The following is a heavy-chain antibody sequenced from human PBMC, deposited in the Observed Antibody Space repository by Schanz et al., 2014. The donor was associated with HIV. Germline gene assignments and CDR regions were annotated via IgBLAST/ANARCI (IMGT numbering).Heavy chain of an antibody. D-gene: IGHD2-15*01. CDR3: ARGGIWEWDQPDFDY. Sequence: EVQLVESGGGWVQPGRSLRLSCTASGFSFDDCAMHWVRQAPGKGLEWASGISWNSGSIGYADSVKGRFTISRDNAKNSLYLQMNSLRAEDTALYYCARGGIWEWDQPDFDYWGQGTLVTVSS. CDR1: GFSFDDCA. CDR2: ISWNSGSI. V-gene: IGHV3-9*01. J-gene: IGHJ4*02.